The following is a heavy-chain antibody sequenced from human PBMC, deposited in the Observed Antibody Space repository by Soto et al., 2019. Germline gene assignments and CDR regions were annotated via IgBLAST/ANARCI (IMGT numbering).Heavy chain of an antibody. CDR1: GFPFSYAW. D-gene: IGHD3-22*01. CDR3: TTGMTMIIVGYDWFDP. Sequence: GGSLRLSCAASGFPFSYAWMTLVRQAPGKGLEWVGRIKIRTDGGTADYAAPVKGRFTISRDDSKNTLYLQMNSLKTEDTAVYSCTTGMTMIIVGYDWFDPWGQGTMLTISS. V-gene: IGHV3-15*01. CDR2: IKIRTDGGTA. J-gene: IGHJ5*02.